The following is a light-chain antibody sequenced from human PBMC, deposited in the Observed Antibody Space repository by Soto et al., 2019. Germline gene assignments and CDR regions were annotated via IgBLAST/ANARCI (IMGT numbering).Light chain of an antibody. Sequence: QSALTQPRSVSGSHGQSVTISCTGTSSDIGGYNYVSWYQHHPGKAPNLMIYDVTTRPSGVPDRFSGSKSGNTASLAISGLQAEDEADYYCCSYAGSYSLVFGGGTKLTVL. CDR2: DVT. J-gene: IGLJ2*01. V-gene: IGLV2-11*01. CDR3: CSYAGSYSLV. CDR1: SSDIGGYNY.